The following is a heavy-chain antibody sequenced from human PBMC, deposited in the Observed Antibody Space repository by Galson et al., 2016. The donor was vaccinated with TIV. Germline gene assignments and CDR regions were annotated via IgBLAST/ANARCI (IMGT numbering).Heavy chain of an antibody. V-gene: IGHV4-38-2*02. J-gene: IGHJ6*02. CDR1: GYSISSGYY. CDR3: MREGSTVTMHHYFGMDV. CDR2: IYYTGTT. Sequence: SETLSLTCTVSGYSISSGYYWGWIRQSPGKGLEWMGSIYYTGTTYTNPSLKSRLTLSVDTSNNQVSLRLSSVTAADTAVYYCMREGSTVTMHHYFGMDVWGQGTSVTVSS. D-gene: IGHD4-17*01.